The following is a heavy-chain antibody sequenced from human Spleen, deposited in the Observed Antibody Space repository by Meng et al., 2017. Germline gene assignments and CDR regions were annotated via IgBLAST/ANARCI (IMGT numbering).Heavy chain of an antibody. CDR2: IKSKTDSETT. CDR3: IWNDLGDY. J-gene: IGHJ4*02. V-gene: IGHV3-15*01. Sequence: EGAVVGFGGSWVQLGGSLRPSCVGSGFTFSNAWMSWVRQAPGKGLEWVGRIKSKTDSETTDYASPVKGRFIISRDDSKNTLYLQMSSLKTEDTALYYCIWNDLGDYWGQGTLVTVSS. CDR1: GFTFSNAW. D-gene: IGHD1-1*01.